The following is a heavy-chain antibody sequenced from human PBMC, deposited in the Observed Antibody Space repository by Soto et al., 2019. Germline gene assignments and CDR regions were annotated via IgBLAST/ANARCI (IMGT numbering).Heavy chain of an antibody. Sequence: QVQLVQSGAEVKKPGSSVKVSCKASGGTFSSYTISWVRQAPGQGVEWMGRIIPILGIANYAQKFQGRVTMTADKSPSTAYMELSSLRSEDTAVYYCAIGSPPTVNSDYFDYWGQGTLVTVSS. J-gene: IGHJ4*02. D-gene: IGHD4-4*01. CDR1: GGTFSSYT. CDR2: IIPILGIA. V-gene: IGHV1-69*02. CDR3: AIGSPPTVNSDYFDY.